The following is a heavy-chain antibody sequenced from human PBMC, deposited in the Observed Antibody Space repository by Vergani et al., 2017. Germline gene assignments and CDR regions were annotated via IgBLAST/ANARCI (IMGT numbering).Heavy chain of an antibody. V-gene: IGHV4-59*01. CDR3: ARDGDSTPAFDI. Sequence: QVQLQESGPGLVKPSETLSLTCTVSGGSISSYYWSWIRQPPGKGLEWIGYIYYSGSTNYNPSLKSRVTISVDTSKNQFSLKLSSVTAAVTAVYYCARDGDSTPAFDIWGQGTMVTVSS. CDR1: GGSISSYY. CDR2: IYYSGST. J-gene: IGHJ3*02. D-gene: IGHD3-22*01.